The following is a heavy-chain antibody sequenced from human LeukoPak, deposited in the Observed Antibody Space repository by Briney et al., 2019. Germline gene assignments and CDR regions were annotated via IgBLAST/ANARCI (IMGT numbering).Heavy chain of an antibody. Sequence: GGSLRLSCAASGFTFSSYEMNWVRQAPGKGLEWVSYISSSGSTIYYADSVKGRFTISRDNAKNSLYLQMNSLRAEDTAVYYCARVSYGGYEDYWGRGTLVTASS. CDR2: ISSSGSTI. V-gene: IGHV3-48*03. CDR1: GFTFSSYE. D-gene: IGHD5-12*01. CDR3: ARVSYGGYEDY. J-gene: IGHJ4*02.